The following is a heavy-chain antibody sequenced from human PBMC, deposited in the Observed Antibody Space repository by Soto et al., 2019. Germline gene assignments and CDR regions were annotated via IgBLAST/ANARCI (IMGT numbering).Heavy chain of an antibody. CDR3: ARIPRVMITFGGVIARDFDY. V-gene: IGHV4-39*01. Sequence: KTSETLSLTCTVSGGSISSSSYYWGWIRQPPGKGLEWIGSIYYSGSTYYNPSLKSRVTISVDTSKNQLSLKLSSVTAADTAVYYCARIPRVMITFGGVIARDFDYWGQGTLVTVSS. CDR2: IYYSGST. D-gene: IGHD3-16*02. CDR1: GGSISSSSYY. J-gene: IGHJ4*02.